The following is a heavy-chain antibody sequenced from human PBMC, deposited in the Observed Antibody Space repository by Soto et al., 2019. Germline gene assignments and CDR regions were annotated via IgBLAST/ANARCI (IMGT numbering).Heavy chain of an antibody. Sequence: PGGSLRLSCAASGFTFSSYALHWVRQAPGKGLEWVAVISGDGSDKYYADSVKGRFTISRDRSKSSLYLQMNSLRAEDTAVYYCARDLVFYGSSSSFFGNNGIDPWGQGTLVTVSS. CDR1: GFTFSSYA. J-gene: IGHJ5*02. CDR2: ISGDGSDK. D-gene: IGHD6-19*01. V-gene: IGHV3-30-3*01. CDR3: ARDLVFYGSSSSFFGNNGIDP.